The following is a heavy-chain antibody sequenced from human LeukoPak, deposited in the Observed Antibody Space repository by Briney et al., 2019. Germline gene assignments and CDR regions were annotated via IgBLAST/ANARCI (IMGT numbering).Heavy chain of an antibody. V-gene: IGHV1-46*01. Sequence: ASVKVSCKASGYTFTSYYMHWVRQPPGQGLEWMGLINPTGGSAGYAQKLQGRVTMTTDTSTSTAYRELRSLRSDDTAVYYCARDPGIAAADLDYWGQGTLVIVSS. CDR1: GYTFTSYY. CDR2: INPTGGSA. D-gene: IGHD6-13*01. CDR3: ARDPGIAAADLDY. J-gene: IGHJ4*02.